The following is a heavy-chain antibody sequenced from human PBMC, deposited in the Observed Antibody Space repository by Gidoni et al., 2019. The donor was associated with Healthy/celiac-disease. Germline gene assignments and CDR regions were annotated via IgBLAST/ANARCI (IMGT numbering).Heavy chain of an antibody. CDR3: ARDNTIFGVVITREFDY. Sequence: QVQLQESGPGLVKPSETLSLTCTVSGYSISSGYYWGWIRQPPGKGLEWIGSIYHSGSTYYNPSLKSRVTISVDTSKNQFSLKLSSVTAADTAVYYCARDNTIFGVVITREFDYWGQGTLVTVS. D-gene: IGHD3-3*01. CDR1: GYSISSGYY. J-gene: IGHJ4*02. V-gene: IGHV4-38-2*02. CDR2: IYHSGST.